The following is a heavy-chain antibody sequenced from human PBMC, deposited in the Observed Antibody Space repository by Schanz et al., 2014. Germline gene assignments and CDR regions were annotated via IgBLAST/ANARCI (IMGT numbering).Heavy chain of an antibody. J-gene: IGHJ4*01. Sequence: VQLVESGGGLVQPGGSLRLSCAASGFTFSSYAMHWVRQAPGKGLEWVALISNDGSIKYYADSVEGRFTISRDNSRNTLYLRMSSLRAEDTAVYYCARPRFDYGEVDYWGHGTLVTVSS. CDR2: ISNDGSIK. CDR1: GFTFSSYA. CDR3: ARPRFDYGEVDY. D-gene: IGHD4-17*01. V-gene: IGHV3-30*14.